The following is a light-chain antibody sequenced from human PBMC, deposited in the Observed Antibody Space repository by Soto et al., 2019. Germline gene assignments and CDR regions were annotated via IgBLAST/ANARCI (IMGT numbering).Light chain of an antibody. CDR3: SAYTSSSTFV. CDR2: EIS. Sequence: QSVLTQPASVSGSPGQSITISCTGTSSDIGYGYVSWYQQHPDKAPKVMIYEISNRPSGVSSRFSGSKSVNTASLTISGLQAEDEADYYCSAYTSSSTFVFGSGTKLTVL. J-gene: IGLJ1*01. V-gene: IGLV2-14*01. CDR1: SSDIGYGY.